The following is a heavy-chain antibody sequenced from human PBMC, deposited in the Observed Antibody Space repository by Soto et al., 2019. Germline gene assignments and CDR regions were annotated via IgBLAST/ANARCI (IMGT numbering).Heavy chain of an antibody. CDR1: GFTFSQYA. CDR3: AKDILKTGLYGFEI. Sequence: EVQLLETVGGTVPPVGALRLSCAASGFTFSQYAMSWVRQAPGRGLAWVLAISGSGGSTDHADSVKGRFAISRANTKNKLDLQMNSPRAEATAIYDCAKDILKTGLYGFEIWGQGTMVTVSS. V-gene: IGHV3-23*01. J-gene: IGHJ3*02. CDR2: ISGSGGST. D-gene: IGHD1-1*01.